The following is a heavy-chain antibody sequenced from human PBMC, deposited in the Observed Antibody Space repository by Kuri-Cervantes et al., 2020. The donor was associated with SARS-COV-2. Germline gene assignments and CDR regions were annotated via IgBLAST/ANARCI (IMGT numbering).Heavy chain of an antibody. CDR2: ISYDGSNK. J-gene: IGHJ4*02. CDR3: ARDRGYGGLRYYFDY. V-gene: IGHV3-30*03. Sequence: GGSLRLSCAASGFTFSSYGMHWVRQAPGKGLEWMAVISYDGSNKDYADSVKGRFTISRDNSKNTLYLQMNSLRAEDTAVYYCARDRGYGGLRYYFDYWGQGTLVTVSS. D-gene: IGHD5-12*01. CDR1: GFTFSSYG.